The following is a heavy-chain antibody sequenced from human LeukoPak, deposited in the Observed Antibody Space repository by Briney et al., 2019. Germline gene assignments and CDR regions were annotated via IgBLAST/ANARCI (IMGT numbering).Heavy chain of an antibody. J-gene: IGHJ5*01. D-gene: IGHD3-16*01. CDR3: ARGWGGFDS. CDR1: GGSFSGYY. Sequence: PSETLSLICGVHGGSFSGYYCNWIRQSPGKGLEWIGHINHNGKTNYNPSLKSRVTISVDTSKNQFSLTLTSVTAADTAVYFCARGWGGFDSWGQGTLVTVSS. CDR2: INHNGKT. V-gene: IGHV4-34*01.